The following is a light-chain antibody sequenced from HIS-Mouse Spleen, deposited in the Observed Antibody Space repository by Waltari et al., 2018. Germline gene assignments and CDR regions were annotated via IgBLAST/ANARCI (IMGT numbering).Light chain of an antibody. CDR3: QQSYSTPGT. J-gene: IGKJ1*01. CDR1: QNISSY. CDR2: AAS. V-gene: IGKV1-39*01. Sequence: DIQMTQSPSSLSASVGDRVTITCRASQNISSYLNWYQQKPGKAPKLLIYAASSLQSGVPSRFSGSGSGTDFTLTISSLQPEDFATYYCQQSYSTPGTFGQGTKVEIK.